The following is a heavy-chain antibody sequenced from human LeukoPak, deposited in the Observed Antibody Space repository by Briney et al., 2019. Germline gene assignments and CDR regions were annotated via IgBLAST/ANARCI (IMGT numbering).Heavy chain of an antibody. V-gene: IGHV3-30*02. CDR2: IRHDGGDK. CDR3: VRWSGTYPLYYLDY. D-gene: IGHD3-3*01. J-gene: IGHJ4*02. CDR1: GYTFSSHG. Sequence: GGSLRLSCATSGYTFSSHGLRWVRQAPGKGLECVASIRHDGGDKYYSESVKGRFTISKDNTKNTLFLYMNSLRPEDTAMYYCVRWSGTYPLYYLDYWGQGTLVTVSS.